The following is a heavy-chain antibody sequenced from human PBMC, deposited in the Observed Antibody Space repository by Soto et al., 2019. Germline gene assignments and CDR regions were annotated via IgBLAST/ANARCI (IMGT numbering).Heavy chain of an antibody. CDR1: GDSVSSDNYY. Sequence: SETLSLTCTVSGDSVSSDNYYWSWIRQPPGKGLEWIGYIYYSGITKYNPSLESRVTISVDTSKNQFSLKVSSVIAEDTAVYYCARDELPRATDAFDIWGQGTKVTVSS. D-gene: IGHD2-15*01. V-gene: IGHV4-61*01. CDR3: ARDELPRATDAFDI. CDR2: IYYSGIT. J-gene: IGHJ3*02.